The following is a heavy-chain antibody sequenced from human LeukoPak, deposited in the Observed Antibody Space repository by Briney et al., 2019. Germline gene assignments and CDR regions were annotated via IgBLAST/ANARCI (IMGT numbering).Heavy chain of an antibody. D-gene: IGHD5-12*01. CDR2: IYTSGST. Sequence: SETLSLTCTVSGGSISSGSYYWSWIRQPAGKGLEWIGRIYTSGSTNYNPSLKSRVTISVGTSKNQFSLKLSSVTAADTAVYYCAREPLGGVHSGCIDYWGQGTLVTVSS. J-gene: IGHJ4*02. V-gene: IGHV4-61*02. CDR1: GGSISSGSYY. CDR3: AREPLGGVHSGCIDY.